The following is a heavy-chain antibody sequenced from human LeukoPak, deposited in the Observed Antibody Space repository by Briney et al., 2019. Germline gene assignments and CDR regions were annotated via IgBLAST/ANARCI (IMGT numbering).Heavy chain of an antibody. CDR2: INRDGSAK. D-gene: IGHD2-2*01. CDR1: KFTFSSYW. Sequence: GGSLRLSCAASKFTFSSYWMSWVRQAPGKGLEWVANINRDGSAKYYVDSVKGRFTISRDNAKNSLFLQMNSLKSEDTAVYYCASYCSGTSCSFDYWGQGTLVTVSS. CDR3: ASYCSGTSCSFDY. V-gene: IGHV3-7*01. J-gene: IGHJ4*02.